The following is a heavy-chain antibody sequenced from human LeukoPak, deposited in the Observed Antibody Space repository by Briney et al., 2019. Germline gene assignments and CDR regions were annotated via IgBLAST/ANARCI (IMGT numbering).Heavy chain of an antibody. D-gene: IGHD3-3*01. J-gene: IGHJ4*02. CDR3: AKDRYYDFWSGLYFDY. V-gene: IGHV3-21*04. Sequence: GGSLRLSCAASGFTFSSYSMNWVRQAPGKGLEWVSSISSTTSYIYYADSVKGRFTISRDNAKNSLYLQMNSLRAEDTALYYCAKDRYYDFWSGLYFDYWGQGTLVTVSS. CDR2: ISSTTSYI. CDR1: GFTFSSYS.